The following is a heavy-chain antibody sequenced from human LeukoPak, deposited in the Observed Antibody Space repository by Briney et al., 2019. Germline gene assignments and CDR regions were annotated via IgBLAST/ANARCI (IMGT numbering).Heavy chain of an antibody. V-gene: IGHV3-23*01. CDR2: ITGSGGSI. D-gene: IGHD1-26*01. CDR3: AKRGAEVGQTVAPGDY. CDR1: GFTFSTYG. J-gene: IGHJ4*02. Sequence: PGGSLRLSCAASGFTFSTYGMTWVRQAPGKGLEWVSSITGSGGSIYYADSVKGRFTSSRDNSKNTLYLQMSSLRAEDTAVYYCAKRGAEVGQTVAPGDYWGQGTLVTVSS.